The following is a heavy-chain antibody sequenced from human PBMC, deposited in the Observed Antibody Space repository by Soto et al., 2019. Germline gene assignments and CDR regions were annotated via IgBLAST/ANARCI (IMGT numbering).Heavy chain of an antibody. V-gene: IGHV3-30*18. J-gene: IGHJ6*02. CDR1: GFTFSSYG. CDR3: AKGGGPSYYYYGMDV. CDR2: ISYDGSNK. Sequence: QVQLVESGGGVVQPGRSLRLSCAASGFTFSSYGMHWVRQAPGKGLEWVAVISYDGSNKYYADSVKGRFTISRDNSKNTLYLQVNSLRAEDTAVYYCAKGGGPSYYYYGMDVWGQGTTVTVSS. D-gene: IGHD3-16*01.